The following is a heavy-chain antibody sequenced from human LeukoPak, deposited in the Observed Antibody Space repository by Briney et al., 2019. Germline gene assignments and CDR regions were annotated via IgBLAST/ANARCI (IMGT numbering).Heavy chain of an antibody. V-gene: IGHV7-4-1*02. CDR2: INTNTGNP. D-gene: IGHD3-22*01. CDR1: GYTFTTYA. CDR3: ARGGYYYDSSGPAFDY. J-gene: IGHJ4*02. Sequence: ASVKVSCKASGYTFTTYAMNWVRQAPGQGLEWMGWINTNTGNPTYAQGFTGRFVFSLDTSVSTAYLQISSLKAEDTAVYYCARGGYYYDSSGPAFDYWGQGTLVTVSS.